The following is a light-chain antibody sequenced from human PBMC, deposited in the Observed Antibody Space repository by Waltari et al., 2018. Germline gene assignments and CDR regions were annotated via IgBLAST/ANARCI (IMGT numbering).Light chain of an antibody. V-gene: IGKV4-1*01. CDR1: QSFLYSSNNKNF. J-gene: IGKJ3*01. CDR3: HQYYTSPFT. CDR2: WAS. Sequence: DIVMTQSPDSLAASLGERATISCKSSQSFLYSSNNKNFLAWYQQKPGQPPKLLIYWASTRESGVPDRFSGSGSGTDFTLTISSLQAEDVAVYSCHQYYTSPFTFGPGTKVDIK.